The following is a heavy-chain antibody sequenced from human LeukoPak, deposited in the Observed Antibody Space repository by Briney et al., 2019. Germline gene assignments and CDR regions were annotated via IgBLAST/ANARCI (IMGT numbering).Heavy chain of an antibody. CDR3: ARGAGSSWIRSPRYFDY. Sequence: GGSLRLSCAASGFTFSSYEMNWVRQAPGKGLEWVSYISSSGSTIYYADSVKGRFTISRDNAKNSLYLQLNSLRAEDTAVYYCARGAGSSWIRSPRYFDYWGQGNLVTVSS. CDR2: ISSSGSTI. J-gene: IGHJ4*02. CDR1: GFTFSSYE. V-gene: IGHV3-48*03. D-gene: IGHD6-13*01.